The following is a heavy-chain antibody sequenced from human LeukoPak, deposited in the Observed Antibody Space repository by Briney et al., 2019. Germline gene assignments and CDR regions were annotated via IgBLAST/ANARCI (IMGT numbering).Heavy chain of an antibody. CDR3: ARSYSNTGYYYYGMDV. CDR2: IYYSGTS. J-gene: IGHJ6*02. Sequence: PSETLSLTCTVSGGSLSRYYWSWIRQPPGKGLEWIAYIYYSGTSNYNPSLKSRVTISLDTSKNEFSLKLSSVTAADTAVYYCARSYSNTGYYYYGMDVWGQGAPVTVSS. V-gene: IGHV4-59*01. D-gene: IGHD3-9*01. CDR1: GGSLSRYY.